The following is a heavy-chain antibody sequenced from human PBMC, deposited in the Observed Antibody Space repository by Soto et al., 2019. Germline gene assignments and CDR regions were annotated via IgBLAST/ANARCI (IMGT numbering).Heavy chain of an antibody. CDR3: ARNRDYAFDY. CDR2: ISRDRSYK. D-gene: IGHD4-17*01. Sequence: PGGSLRLSCAASGFTFSTYSMNWVRQAPGKGLEWVAFISRDRSYKYYVDSVKGRFTISRDNAKNSLYLQMNSLRTEDAAVYYCARNRDYAFDYWGRGTLVTVSS. J-gene: IGHJ4*02. V-gene: IGHV3-21*01. CDR1: GFTFSTYS.